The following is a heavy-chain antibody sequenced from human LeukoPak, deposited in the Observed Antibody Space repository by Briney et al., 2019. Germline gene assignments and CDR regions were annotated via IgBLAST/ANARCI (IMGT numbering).Heavy chain of an antibody. D-gene: IGHD3-22*01. J-gene: IGHJ4*02. V-gene: IGHV4-59*01. CDR3: ARDSRSYERSGYYHFDY. CDR1: GASLTSYY. CDR2: IYYNGSP. Sequence: PLETLSLTCTVSGASLTSYYWNWIRQPPGKGLEWIGYIYYNGSPNYNPSLKSRVTMSQDTSKNQFSLKLASVTAADTAVYYCARDSRSYERSGYYHFDYWGQGSLVTVSS.